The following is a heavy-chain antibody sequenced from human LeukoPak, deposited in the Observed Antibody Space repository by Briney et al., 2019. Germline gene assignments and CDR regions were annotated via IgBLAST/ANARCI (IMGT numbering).Heavy chain of an antibody. J-gene: IGHJ4*02. CDR3: ARDSTTVVMMSGLQSPLEY. CDR2: ISAYNRYT. D-gene: IGHD4-23*01. Sequence: ASVQVSCPALAYIFTCYEIRWVGQAPGQGIGWMGWISAYNRYTLYAPNFQNRLPMTTDTSTSTAYMELRGLRSDYTAVYYCARDSTTVVMMSGLQSPLEYWGQGTLISVSS. V-gene: IGHV1-18*01. CDR1: AYIFTCYE.